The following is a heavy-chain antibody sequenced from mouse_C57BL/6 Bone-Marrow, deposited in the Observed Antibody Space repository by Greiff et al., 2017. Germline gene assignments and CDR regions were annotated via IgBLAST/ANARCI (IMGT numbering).Heavy chain of an antibody. D-gene: IGHD1-1*01. V-gene: IGHV5-4*03. J-gene: IGHJ3*01. CDR3: ARYYYGSMFAY. CDR2: ISDGGSYT. Sequence: DVMLVESGGGLVKPGGSLKLSCAASGFTFSSYAMSWVRQTPEKRLEWVATISDGGSYTYYPDNVKGRFTISRDNAKNNLYLQMSHLKSEDTAMYYCARYYYGSMFAYWGQGTLVTVSA. CDR1: GFTFSSYA.